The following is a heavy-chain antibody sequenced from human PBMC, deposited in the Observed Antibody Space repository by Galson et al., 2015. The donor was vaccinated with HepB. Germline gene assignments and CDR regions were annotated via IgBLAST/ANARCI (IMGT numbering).Heavy chain of an antibody. D-gene: IGHD3-10*01. CDR3: ARARRYYSSGSSFDY. V-gene: IGHV3-7*01. CDR2: IKQAGSET. J-gene: IGHJ4*02. Sequence: SLRLSCAASGFTFSTYAMSWVRQAPGKGLERVANIKQAGSETYYADSVKGRFTISRDNANNSLYLQMNSLRAEDTAVYYCARARRYYSSGSSFDYWGQGTLATVSS. CDR1: GFTFSTYA.